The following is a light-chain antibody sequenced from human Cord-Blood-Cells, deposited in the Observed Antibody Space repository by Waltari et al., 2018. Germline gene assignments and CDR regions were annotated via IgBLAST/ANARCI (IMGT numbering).Light chain of an antibody. V-gene: IGLV2-14*01. CDR1: SSDVGGYNY. Sequence: QSALTQPASVSGSPGPSMTIYCTGTSSDVGGYNYISWYQQHPGKAPKRMIYDVSNWPSGVSNRFSGSKSGNTASLTISGLQAEDEADYYCSSYTSSSSLVFGGATKLTVL. CDR2: DVS. J-gene: IGLJ2*01. CDR3: SSYTSSSSLV.